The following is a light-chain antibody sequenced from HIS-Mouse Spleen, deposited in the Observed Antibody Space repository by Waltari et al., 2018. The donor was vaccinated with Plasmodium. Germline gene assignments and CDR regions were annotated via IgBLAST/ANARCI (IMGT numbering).Light chain of an antibody. Sequence: DIQMTQSSSSLSASVGDRVTITCRASQSISSYLNWYKQKPGKAPKLLIYAASSLQSGVPSRFSGSGSGTDFTLTISSLQPEDFATYYCQQSYSTPPTFGRGTKVEIK. J-gene: IGKJ4*01. CDR1: QSISSY. V-gene: IGKV1-39*01. CDR3: QQSYSTPPT. CDR2: AAS.